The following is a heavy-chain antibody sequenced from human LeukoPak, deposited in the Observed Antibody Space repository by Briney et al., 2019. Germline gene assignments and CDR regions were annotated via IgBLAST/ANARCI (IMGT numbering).Heavy chain of an antibody. CDR3: AKEGGSSGHLVDY. J-gene: IGHJ4*02. D-gene: IGHD5-12*01. CDR1: GFTFGSYA. V-gene: IGHV3-23*01. CDR2: ITGSGGST. Sequence: GGSLRLSCAASGFTFGSYAMSWVRQAPGKGLEWVSVITGSGGSTNYADSVKGRFTVSRDNSKNTLYLQMNSLRVEDTAVYYCAKEGGSSGHLVDYWGQGTLVTVSS.